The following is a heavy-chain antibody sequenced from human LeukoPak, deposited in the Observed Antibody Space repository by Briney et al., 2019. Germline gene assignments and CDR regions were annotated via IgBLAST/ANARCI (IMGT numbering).Heavy chain of an antibody. V-gene: IGHV4-4*07. Sequence: PSETLSLTCTVSGGSISSYYWSWIRQPAGKGLEWIGRIYNSGSTSYNPSLKSQVTMSVDTSKNQFSLKLSSVTAADTAVYYCARGPNRITMMIGDAFDIWGQGTMVTISS. D-gene: IGHD3-22*01. J-gene: IGHJ3*02. CDR3: ARGPNRITMMIGDAFDI. CDR2: IYNSGST. CDR1: GGSISSYY.